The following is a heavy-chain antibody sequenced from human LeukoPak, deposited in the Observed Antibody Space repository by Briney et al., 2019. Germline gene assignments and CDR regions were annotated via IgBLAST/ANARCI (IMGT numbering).Heavy chain of an antibody. CDR3: ANVLGGPVIFGVVMGSYYMDV. V-gene: IGHV3-23*01. CDR2: ISGSGGST. J-gene: IGHJ6*03. CDR1: GFTFSSYA. Sequence: GGSLRLSCAASGFTFSSYAMSWVRQAPGKGLEWVSAISGSGGSTYYADSVKGRFTISRDNSKNTLYLQMNSLRAEDTAVYYCANVLGGPVIFGVVMGSYYMDVWGKGTTVTVSS. D-gene: IGHD3-3*01.